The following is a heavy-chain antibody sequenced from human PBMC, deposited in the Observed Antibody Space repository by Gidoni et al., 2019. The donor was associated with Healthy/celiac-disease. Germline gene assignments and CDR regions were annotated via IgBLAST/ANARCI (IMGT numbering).Heavy chain of an antibody. CDR2: ISYDGSNK. J-gene: IGHJ6*02. CDR3: AKEPDYYDSSGYRSPYYYYGMDV. Sequence: QVQLVESGGGVVQPGRSLRLSCAASGFTFSSYGMHWVRQAPGKGLEWVAVISYDGSNKYYADSVKGRFTISRDNSKNTLYLQMNSLRAGDTAVYYCAKEPDYYDSSGYRSPYYYYGMDVWGQGTTVTVSS. CDR1: GFTFSSYG. D-gene: IGHD3-22*01. V-gene: IGHV3-30*18.